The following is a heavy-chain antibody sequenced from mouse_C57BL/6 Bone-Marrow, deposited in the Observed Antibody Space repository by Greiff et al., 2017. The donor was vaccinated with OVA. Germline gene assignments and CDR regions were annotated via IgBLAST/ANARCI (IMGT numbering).Heavy chain of an antibody. Sequence: VKLQESGAELVRPGTSVKVSCKASGYAFTNYLIEWVKQRPGQGLEWIGVINPGSGGTNYNEKFKGKATLTADKSSSTAYMQLSSLTSEDSAVYFCARSGDYDEVDHWGQGTTLTVSS. J-gene: IGHJ2*01. CDR2: INPGSGGT. CDR3: ARSGDYDEVDH. D-gene: IGHD2-4*01. CDR1: GYAFTNYL. V-gene: IGHV1-54*01.